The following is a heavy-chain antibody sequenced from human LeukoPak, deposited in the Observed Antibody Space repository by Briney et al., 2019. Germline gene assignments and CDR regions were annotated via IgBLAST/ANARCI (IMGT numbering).Heavy chain of an antibody. CDR1: GGSFSGYY. V-gene: IGHV4-34*01. CDR2: INHSGST. D-gene: IGHD5-12*01. CDR3: ARQGWLRSLVVDY. J-gene: IGHJ4*02. Sequence: SETLSLTCAVYGGSFSGYYWSWIRQPPGKGLEWIGEINHSGSTNYNPSLKSRVTISVDTSKNQFSLKLSSVTAADTAVYYCARQGWLRSLVVDYWGQGTLVTVSS.